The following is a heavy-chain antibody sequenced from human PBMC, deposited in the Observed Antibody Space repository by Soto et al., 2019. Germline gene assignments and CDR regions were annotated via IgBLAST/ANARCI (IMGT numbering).Heavy chain of an antibody. Sequence: SVEVSCKASGGTFSSYAISWVRQAPGQGLEWMGGIIPIFGTANYAQKFQGRVTITADESTSTAYMELSSLRSEDTAVYYCARVVGGITMVRGVSYYYYYGMDVWGQGTTVTVSS. CDR3: ARVVGGITMVRGVSYYYYYGMDV. V-gene: IGHV1-69*13. D-gene: IGHD3-10*01. CDR1: GGTFSSYA. J-gene: IGHJ6*02. CDR2: IIPIFGTA.